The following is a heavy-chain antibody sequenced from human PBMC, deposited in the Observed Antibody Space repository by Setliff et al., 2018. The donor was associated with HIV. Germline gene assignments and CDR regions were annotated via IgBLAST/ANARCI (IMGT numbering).Heavy chain of an antibody. V-gene: IGHV4-31*11. Sequence: SETLSLTCAVSGGSISSGGYYWSWIRQHPGKGLEWIGYSDYSGSAYYNPSLKSRLTISVDTSSNQFSLKLRSVIAADTAVYYCARVTYVSRFLEWSPDSALYSYYMDVWGKGAAVTVSS. CDR2: SDYSGSA. J-gene: IGHJ6*04. CDR3: ARVTYVSRFLEWSPDSALYSYYMDV. D-gene: IGHD3-3*01. CDR1: GGSISSGGYY.